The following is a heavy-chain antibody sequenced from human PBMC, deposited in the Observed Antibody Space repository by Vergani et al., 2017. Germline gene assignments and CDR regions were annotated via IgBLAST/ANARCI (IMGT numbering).Heavy chain of an antibody. D-gene: IGHD1-26*01. CDR1: GYTFTGYY. Sequence: QVQLVQSGAEVKKPGASVKVSCKASGYTFTGYYMHWVRQAPGQGLEWMGWINPNSGGTNYAQKFQGRVTMTRNTSISTAYMELSSLRSEDTAVYYCARDSGSYYSVNWYFDLWGRGTLVTVSS. J-gene: IGHJ2*01. CDR2: INPNSGGT. V-gene: IGHV1-2*02. CDR3: ARDSGSYYSVNWYFDL.